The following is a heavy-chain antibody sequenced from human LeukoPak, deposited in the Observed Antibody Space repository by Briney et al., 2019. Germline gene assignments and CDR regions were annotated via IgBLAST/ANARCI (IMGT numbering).Heavy chain of an antibody. CDR3: ARQTGSGLFTLP. CDR1: GISISSSNSY. J-gene: IGHJ4*02. V-gene: IGHV4-39*01. Sequence: SETLSLTCTVSGISISSSNSYWGWIRQPPGKGLEWIGSIYYTGNTYYNASLKSRVTISIDTSKNQISLRLTSVTAVDTAMYYCARQTGSGLFTLPGGQGTLVTVSS. D-gene: IGHD3/OR15-3a*01. CDR2: IYYTGNT.